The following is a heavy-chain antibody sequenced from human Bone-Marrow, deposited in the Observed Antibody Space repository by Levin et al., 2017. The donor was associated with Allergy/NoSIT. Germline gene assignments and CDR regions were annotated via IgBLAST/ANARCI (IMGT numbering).Heavy chain of an antibody. V-gene: IGHV3-21*01. CDR3: ARDLSSGNPGGFDY. D-gene: IGHD6-19*01. CDR2: ISSSSTYI. J-gene: IGHJ4*02. CDR1: GFTFRSYS. Sequence: GGSLRLSCAASGFTFRSYSMNWVRQAPGKGPEWVSTISSSSTYIYYADSVKGRFTISRDNAKNSLDLQMNSVRGEDTAVYYCARDLSSGNPGGFDYWGQGTLVTVSS.